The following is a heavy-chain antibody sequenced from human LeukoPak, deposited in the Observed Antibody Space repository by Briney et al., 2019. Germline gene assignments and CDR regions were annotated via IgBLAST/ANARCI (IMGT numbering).Heavy chain of an antibody. CDR1: GGSFSGYY. V-gene: IGHV4-34*01. J-gene: IGHJ4*02. CDR3: ARDWGYSSSWYYFDY. D-gene: IGHD6-13*01. Sequence: SETLSLTCAVYGGSFSGYYWSWIRQPPGKGLEWIGEINHSGSTNYNPSLKSRVTISVDTSKNQFSLKLSSVTAADTAVYYCARDWGYSSSWYYFDYWGQGTLVTVSS. CDR2: INHSGST.